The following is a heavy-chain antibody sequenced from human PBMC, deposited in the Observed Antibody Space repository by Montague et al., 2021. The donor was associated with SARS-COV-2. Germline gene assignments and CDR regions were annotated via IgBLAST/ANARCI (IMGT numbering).Heavy chain of an antibody. CDR3: ARDFVVRGVSYGMDV. CDR2: IYTSGST. J-gene: IGHJ6*02. D-gene: IGHD3-10*02. V-gene: IGHV4-61*02. CDR1: GGSISSGSYY. Sequence: TLSLTCTVSGGSISSGSYYWSWIRQPAGKGLEWIGRIYTSGSTNYNPSLKSRVTISVDTSKNQFSLKLSSVTAADTAVYYCARDFVVRGVSYGMDVWGQGILVSVSS.